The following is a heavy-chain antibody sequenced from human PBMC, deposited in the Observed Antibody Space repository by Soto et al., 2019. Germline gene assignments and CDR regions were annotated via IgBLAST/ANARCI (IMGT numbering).Heavy chain of an antibody. D-gene: IGHD6-13*01. Sequence: GGSLRLSCAASGFTFSSYGMHWVRQAPGKGLEWVAVISYDGSNKYYADSVKGRFTISRNNSKNTLYLQMNSLRAEDTAVYYCARRGSSSTTRGAFDIWGQGTMVTVSS. V-gene: IGHV3-30*03. CDR2: ISYDGSNK. CDR1: GFTFSSYG. J-gene: IGHJ3*02. CDR3: ARRGSSSTTRGAFDI.